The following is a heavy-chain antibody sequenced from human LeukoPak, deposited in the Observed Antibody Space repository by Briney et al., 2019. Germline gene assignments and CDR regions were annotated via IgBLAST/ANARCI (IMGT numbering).Heavy chain of an antibody. D-gene: IGHD6-13*01. J-gene: IGHJ4*02. CDR3: AKTAGSNWSFDY. V-gene: IGHV3-23*01. Sequence: PGGSLRLSCAASGSTFRNYAMSWVRQAPGKGLEWVSAISGSDGRSHYADSVRGRFTTSRDNSKNTLWLQMNSLRAEDAAVYYCAKTAGSNWSFDYWGQGTLVTVSS. CDR2: ISGSDGRS. CDR1: GSTFRNYA.